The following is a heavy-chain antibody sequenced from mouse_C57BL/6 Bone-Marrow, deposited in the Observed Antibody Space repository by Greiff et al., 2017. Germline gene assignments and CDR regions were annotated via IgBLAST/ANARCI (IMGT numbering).Heavy chain of an antibody. V-gene: IGHV1-50*01. J-gene: IGHJ3*01. CDR1: GYTFTSYW. D-gene: IGHD2-4*01. CDR3: ARGGLRRGFAY. Sequence: QVQLQQPGAELVKPGASVKLSCKASGYTFTSYWMQWVKQRPGQGLEWIGEIDPSDSYTNYNQKFKGKATLTVDTSSSTACMQLSSLTSEDSAVYYCARGGLRRGFAYWGQGTLVTVSA. CDR2: IDPSDSYT.